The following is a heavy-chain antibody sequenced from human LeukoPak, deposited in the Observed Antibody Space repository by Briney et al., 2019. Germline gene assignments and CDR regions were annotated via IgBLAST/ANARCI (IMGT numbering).Heavy chain of an antibody. CDR3: ARSPLGYCSSTSCVDPWFDY. V-gene: IGHV1-18*04. Sequence: VASVKVSCKASGYTFTSYGISWVRQAPGQGLEWMGWISAYNGNTNYAQKLRGRVTMTTDTSTSTAYMELRSLRSDDTAVYYCARSPLGYCSSTSCVDPWFDYWGQGTLVTVSS. CDR2: ISAYNGNT. CDR1: GYTFTSYG. D-gene: IGHD2-2*01. J-gene: IGHJ4*02.